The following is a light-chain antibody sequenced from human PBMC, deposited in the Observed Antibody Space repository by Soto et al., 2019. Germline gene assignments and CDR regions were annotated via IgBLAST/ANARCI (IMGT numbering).Light chain of an antibody. CDR1: QSISDW. Sequence: DFQMTQSPSTLSASVGDRVTITCRASQSISDWLAWYQLKPGKAPKLLIFTASTVESGVPSRFSGSGSGTEFTLTISGLQPDDCATYYCQQYYSLVTFGGGTKVELK. V-gene: IGKV1-5*03. CDR3: QQYYSLVT. J-gene: IGKJ4*01. CDR2: TAS.